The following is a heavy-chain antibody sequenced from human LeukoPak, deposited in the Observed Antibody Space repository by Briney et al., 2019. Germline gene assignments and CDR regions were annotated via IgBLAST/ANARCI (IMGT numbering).Heavy chain of an antibody. CDR1: GFTFSSHW. D-gene: IGHD3-10*01. CDR3: AKAFFSGSGGNHKHFDS. CDR2: MSSVT. V-gene: IGHV3-23*01. J-gene: IGHJ4*02. Sequence: GGSLRLSCEASGFTFSSHWMHWVRQAPGKGLEWVSAMSSVTYYADSVKGRFTISRDDSKSTLFLQMNSLRAEDTAVYYCAKAFFSGSGGNHKHFDSWGQGTLVTVSS.